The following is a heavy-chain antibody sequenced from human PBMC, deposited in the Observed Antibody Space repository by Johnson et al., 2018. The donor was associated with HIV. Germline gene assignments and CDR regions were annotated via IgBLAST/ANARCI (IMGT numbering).Heavy chain of an antibody. Sequence: VHLVESGGGLVQSGGSLRLSCAASGFTLSRYWMSWVRQAPGKGLEWVANIKQDGSEEYYVDSMEGRFTISRDNAKNSLYLQMDNLRVEDTAMYYCARDGVYSSPWDAFDIWGQGTMVTVSS. CDR1: GFTLSRYW. J-gene: IGHJ3*02. CDR3: ARDGVYSSPWDAFDI. CDR2: IKQDGSEE. D-gene: IGHD6-19*01. V-gene: IGHV3-7*05.